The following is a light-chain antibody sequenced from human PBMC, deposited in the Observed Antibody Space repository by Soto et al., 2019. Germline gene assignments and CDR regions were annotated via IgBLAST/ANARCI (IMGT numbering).Light chain of an antibody. CDR1: QDIGTN. CDR3: QQYHNWPLYT. V-gene: IGKV3-15*01. J-gene: IGKJ2*01. Sequence: EIVMTQSPGTLSLSPGERATLSCRASQDIGTNLAWYQQRPGQAPRLLIYAESSRATDIPARFTGRGAGTEFTLTISSLQSQDFAVYFCQQYHNWPLYTFGQGTKLEI. CDR2: AES.